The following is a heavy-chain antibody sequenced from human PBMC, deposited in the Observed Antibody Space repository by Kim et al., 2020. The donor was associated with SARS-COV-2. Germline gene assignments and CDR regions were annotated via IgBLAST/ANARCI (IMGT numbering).Heavy chain of an antibody. Sequence: ADSVSGRFTISRDNAKNTLYLQMNSLRAEDTAVYYCARDFGSGWYHRFDYWGQGTLVTVSS. D-gene: IGHD6-19*01. J-gene: IGHJ4*02. CDR3: ARDFGSGWYHRFDY. V-gene: IGHV3-74*01.